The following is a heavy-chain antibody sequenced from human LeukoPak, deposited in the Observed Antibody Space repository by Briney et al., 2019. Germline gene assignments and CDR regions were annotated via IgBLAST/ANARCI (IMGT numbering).Heavy chain of an antibody. V-gene: IGHV3-30*02. CDR1: GFTFGNYG. J-gene: IGHJ4*02. CDR2: IRYDGSDK. CDR3: SGSYSY. D-gene: IGHD1-26*01. Sequence: GGSLRLSCAASGFTFGNYGMHWVRQAPGKGLGWVAFIRYDGSDKYYADSVKGRFTISRDNSKNTLYLQMNSLRPEDTAVYFCSGSYSYWGQGTLVTVSS.